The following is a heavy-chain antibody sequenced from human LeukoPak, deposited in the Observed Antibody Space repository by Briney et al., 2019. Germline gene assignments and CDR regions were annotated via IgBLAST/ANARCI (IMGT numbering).Heavy chain of an antibody. CDR1: GYTFTSYY. J-gene: IGHJ4*02. D-gene: IGHD2-15*01. CDR2: INPNSGGT. V-gene: IGHV1-2*02. Sequence: GASVKVSCKASGYTFTSYYMHWVRQAPGQGLEWMGWINPNSGGTNYAQKFQGRVTMTRDTSISTAYMELSRLRSDDTAVYYCARDIEDSSIPGYWGQGTLVTVSS. CDR3: ARDIEDSSIPGY.